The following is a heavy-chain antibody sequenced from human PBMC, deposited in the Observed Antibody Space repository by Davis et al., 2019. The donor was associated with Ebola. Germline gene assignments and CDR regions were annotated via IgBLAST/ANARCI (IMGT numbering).Heavy chain of an antibody. D-gene: IGHD5-24*01. J-gene: IGHJ3*02. CDR2: ISYDGVSK. CDR3: ARDKMNAFDI. CDR1: GFTFSSYT. V-gene: IGHV3-30*14. Sequence: GESLKISCVASGFTFSSYTMHWVRQAPGKGLEWVAVISYDGVSKYYADSVKDRFTISRDNYKNTLYLQMNSLRAEDTAMYYCARDKMNAFDIWGQGTMVTVSS.